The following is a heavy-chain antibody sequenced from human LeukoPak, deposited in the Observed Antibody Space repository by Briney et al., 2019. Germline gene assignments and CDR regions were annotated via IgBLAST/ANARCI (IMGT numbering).Heavy chain of an antibody. D-gene: IGHD6-13*01. CDR1: GGSISSYY. J-gene: IGHJ4*02. Sequence: PSETLSLTCTVSGGSISSYYWTWIRQPPGKGLEWIGYIYYSGNTNYNPSLKSRVTISSDTSKNQFSLKLSSVTAADTAVYYCAKVWGGRSIAAAVDYWGQGTLVTVSS. CDR2: IYYSGNT. CDR3: AKVWGGRSIAAAVDY. V-gene: IGHV4-59*01.